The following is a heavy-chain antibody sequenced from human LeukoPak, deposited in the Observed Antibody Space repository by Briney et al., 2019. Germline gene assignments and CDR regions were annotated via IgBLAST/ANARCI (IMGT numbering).Heavy chain of an antibody. CDR1: GGSISSSSYY. D-gene: IGHD3-22*01. CDR2: IYYSGST. CDR3: AGNYYYDSSGYRNKGGVLDY. V-gene: IGHV4-39*01. Sequence: SETLSLTCTVSGGSISSSSYYWGWIRQPPGTGLEWIGSIYYSGSTYYNPSLKSRVTISVDTSKNQFSLKLSSVTAADTAVYYCAGNYYYDSSGYRNKGGVLDYWGQGTLVTVSS. J-gene: IGHJ4*02.